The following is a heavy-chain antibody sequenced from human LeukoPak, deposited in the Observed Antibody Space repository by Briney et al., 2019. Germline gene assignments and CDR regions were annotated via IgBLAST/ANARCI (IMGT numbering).Heavy chain of an antibody. J-gene: IGHJ6*02. CDR3: AKEVGGYEYYYYYYGMDV. V-gene: IGHV3-30*18. Sequence: PGRSLRLSCAASGFIFSSYGMHWVRQAPGKGLEWVAVISYDGSNKYYADSVKGRFTISRDNSKNTLYLQMNSLRAEDTAVYYCAKEVGGYEYYYYYYGMDVWGQGTTVTVSS. CDR1: GFIFSSYG. CDR2: ISYDGSNK. D-gene: IGHD5-12*01.